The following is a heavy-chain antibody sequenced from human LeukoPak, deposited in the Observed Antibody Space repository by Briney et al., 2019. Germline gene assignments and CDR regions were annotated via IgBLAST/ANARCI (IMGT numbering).Heavy chain of an antibody. CDR3: ARVTTGFDY. Sequence: PGGSLRLSCAASGVTFSNYEMNWVRQAPGKGLEWVSYISDSGSTIYYADSVKGRFTISRDNAKNSLYLQMNSLRVEDTGVYYCARVTTGFDYWGQGTLVTVSS. D-gene: IGHD1-14*01. CDR2: ISDSGSTI. CDR1: GVTFSNYE. V-gene: IGHV3-48*03. J-gene: IGHJ4*02.